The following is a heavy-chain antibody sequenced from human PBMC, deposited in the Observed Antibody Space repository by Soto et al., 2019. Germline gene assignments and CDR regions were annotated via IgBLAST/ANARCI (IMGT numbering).Heavy chain of an antibody. Sequence: GASVKVSCKASGGTFSSYAISWVRQAPGQGLEWMGGIIPIFGTANYAQKFQGRVTITADESTSTAYMELSSLRSEDTAVYYCARGGSGARRRGYYYYGMDVWGQGTTVTVSS. CDR3: ARGGSGARRRGYYYYGMDV. D-gene: IGHD6-25*01. CDR2: IIPIFGTA. CDR1: GGTFSSYA. V-gene: IGHV1-69*13. J-gene: IGHJ6*02.